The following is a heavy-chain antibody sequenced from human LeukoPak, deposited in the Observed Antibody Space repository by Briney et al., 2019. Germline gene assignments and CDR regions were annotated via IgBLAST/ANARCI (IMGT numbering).Heavy chain of an antibody. CDR2: MNPNSGNT. J-gene: IGHJ4*02. V-gene: IGHV1-8*01. CDR3: ARRGSNYYDSSGYLSFDY. Sequence: GASVEVSCKASGYTFTSYDINWVRQATGQGLEWMGWMNPNSGNTGYAQKFQGRVTMTRNASISTAYMELSSLRSEDTAVYYCARRGSNYYDSSGYLSFDYWGQGTLVTVSS. D-gene: IGHD3-22*01. CDR1: GYTFTSYD.